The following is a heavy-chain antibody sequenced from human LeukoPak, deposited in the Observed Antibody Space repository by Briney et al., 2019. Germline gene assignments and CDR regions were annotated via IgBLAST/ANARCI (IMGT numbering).Heavy chain of an antibody. CDR2: IIPTLEIA. V-gene: IGHV1-69*04. D-gene: IGHD1-14*01. CDR1: GGTFSSYA. Sequence: SVKVSRKASGGTFSSYAISWVRQAPGQGLEWMGRIIPTLEIANYAQKFQGRVTISADKSTSTAYMELSSLRPEDTAVYYCARVISGTWLWFWGQGTLVTVSS. CDR3: ARVISGTWLWF. J-gene: IGHJ4*02.